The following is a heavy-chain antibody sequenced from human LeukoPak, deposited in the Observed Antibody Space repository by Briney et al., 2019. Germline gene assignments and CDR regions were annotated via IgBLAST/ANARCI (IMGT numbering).Heavy chain of an antibody. V-gene: IGHV4-34*01. CDR2: INHSGST. D-gene: IGHD6-19*01. CDR1: GGSFSGYY. Sequence: SETLSLTCAVYGGSFSGYYWTWIRQPPGKGLEWIGEINHSGSTNYNPSLKSRVTISVDTSKDQVSLKLSSVTAADTAVYYCARFSVAGTPTYDYWGQGTLVTVSS. CDR3: ARFSVAGTPTYDY. J-gene: IGHJ4*02.